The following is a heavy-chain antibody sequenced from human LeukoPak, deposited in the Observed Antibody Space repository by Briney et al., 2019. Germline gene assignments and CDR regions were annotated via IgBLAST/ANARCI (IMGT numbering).Heavy chain of an antibody. Sequence: PGGSLRLSCAASGFTFSSYWMSWVRQAPGKGLEWVAVISYDGSNKYYADSVKGRFTISRDNSKNTLYLQMNSLRAEDTAVYYCARLESTYYYDSSGYNNWFDPWGQGTLVTVSS. J-gene: IGHJ5*02. D-gene: IGHD3-22*01. V-gene: IGHV3-30*03. CDR3: ARLESTYYYDSSGYNNWFDP. CDR2: ISYDGSNK. CDR1: GFTFSSYW.